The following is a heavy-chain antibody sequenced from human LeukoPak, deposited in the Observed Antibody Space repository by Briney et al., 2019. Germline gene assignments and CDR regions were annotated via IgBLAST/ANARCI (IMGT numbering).Heavy chain of an antibody. CDR2: IRSDGSNK. D-gene: IGHD5-24*01. CDR3: AKDVFPCRIRDGYNYYYYYYMDV. CDR1: GLTFGSYG. J-gene: IGHJ6*03. Sequence: GGSLRLSCAASGLTFGSYGMRWVRQAPGKGLEWVAFIRSDGSNKYYADSVKGRFTISRDNSKNTLYLQMNSLRAEDTAVYYCAKDVFPCRIRDGYNYYYYYYMDVWGKGTTVTISS. V-gene: IGHV3-30*02.